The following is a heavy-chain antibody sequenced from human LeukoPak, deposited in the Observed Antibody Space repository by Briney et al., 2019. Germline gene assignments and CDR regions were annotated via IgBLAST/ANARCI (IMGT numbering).Heavy chain of an antibody. J-gene: IGHJ4*02. CDR1: GGSFSGYY. V-gene: IGHV4-34*01. Sequence: SETLSLTCAVYGGSFSGYYWSWIRQPPGKGLEWIGEINHSGSTNYNPSLKSRVTISVDTSKNQFSLKLSSVTAADTAVYYCARGLKNYWGQGTLVTVSS. CDR2: INHSGST. CDR3: ARGLKNY.